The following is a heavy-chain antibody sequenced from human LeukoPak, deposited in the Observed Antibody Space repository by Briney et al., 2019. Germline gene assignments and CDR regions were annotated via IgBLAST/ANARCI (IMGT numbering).Heavy chain of an antibody. Sequence: ASVKVSCKVSGYTLTELSMHWVRQAPGKGLEWMGGFDPEDGETIYARKFQGRVTMTEDTSTDTAYMELSSLRSEDTAVYYCARTRSSSSSWYGQFDYWGQGTLVTVSS. CDR1: GYTLTELS. CDR2: FDPEDGET. CDR3: ARTRSSSSSWYGQFDY. D-gene: IGHD6-13*01. V-gene: IGHV1-24*01. J-gene: IGHJ4*02.